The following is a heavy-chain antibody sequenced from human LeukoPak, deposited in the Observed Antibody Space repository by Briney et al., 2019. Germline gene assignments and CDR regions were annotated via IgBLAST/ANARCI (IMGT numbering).Heavy chain of an antibody. CDR2: ISDIGSI. CDR1: GGSISSYY. CDR3: AGHHPRNTVDF. D-gene: IGHD2/OR15-2a*01. Sequence: SETLSLTCTVSGGSISSYYWSWIRQPPGKGLEWIAYISDIGSINYNPSLKSRVTISLDTSKNQFSLKLSSVTAADAAVYYCAGHHPRNTVDFWGQGTLVTVSS. V-gene: IGHV4-59*08. J-gene: IGHJ4*02.